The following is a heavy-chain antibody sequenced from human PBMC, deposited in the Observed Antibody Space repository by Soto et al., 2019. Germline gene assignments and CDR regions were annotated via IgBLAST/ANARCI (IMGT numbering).Heavy chain of an antibody. D-gene: IGHD6-19*01. Sequence: GGSLRLSCAASGFTFSDYYMSWIRQAPGKGLEWVSYISSSGSTIYYADTVKGRFTISRDNAKNSLYRQMNSLRAEDTGVYYCARDIWVACKGVDSWGQGSLVTVSS. CDR1: GFTFSDYY. CDR2: ISSSGSTI. CDR3: ARDIWVACKGVDS. J-gene: IGHJ4*02. V-gene: IGHV3-11*01.